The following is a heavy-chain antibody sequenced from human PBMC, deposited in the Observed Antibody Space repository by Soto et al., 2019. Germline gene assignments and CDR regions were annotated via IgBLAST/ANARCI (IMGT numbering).Heavy chain of an antibody. CDR1: GYTFTSYG. V-gene: IGHV1-18*01. CDR3: ARDSPGDVVVPAAMPGDYYYGMDV. Sequence: ASVKVSCKASGYTFTSYGISWGRQAPGQGLEWMGWISAYNGNTNYAQKLQGRVTMTTDTSTSTAYMELRSLRSGDTAVYYCARDSPGDVVVPAAMPGDYYYGMDVWGQGTTVTVSS. D-gene: IGHD2-2*01. CDR2: ISAYNGNT. J-gene: IGHJ6*02.